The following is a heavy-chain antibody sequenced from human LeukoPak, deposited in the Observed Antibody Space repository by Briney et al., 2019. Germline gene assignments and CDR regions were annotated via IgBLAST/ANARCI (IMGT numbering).Heavy chain of an antibody. J-gene: IGHJ6*02. CDR2: IYPGDSDT. Sequence: GESLQISCKGSGYRFTSYWIGWVRQMPGKGLEWMGIIYPGDSDTRYSPSFQGQVTISADKSISTAYLQWSSLKASDTAMYYCARHRYCSSTSCLAGMDVWGQGTTVTVSS. D-gene: IGHD2-2*01. V-gene: IGHV5-51*01. CDR1: GYRFTSYW. CDR3: ARHRYCSSTSCLAGMDV.